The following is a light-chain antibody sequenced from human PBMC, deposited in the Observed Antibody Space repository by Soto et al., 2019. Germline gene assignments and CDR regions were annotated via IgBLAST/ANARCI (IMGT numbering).Light chain of an antibody. CDR2: KAS. V-gene: IGKV1-5*03. CDR1: QSMSFW. CDR3: QQYDTYTT. J-gene: IGKJ1*01. Sequence: DIQMTQSPSTLSASVGDRVTITCRASQSMSFWLAWYQQKPGKAPKLLIYKASNLETGVPSRFSGSGSGTEFTLTISSLQPDDFAIYYCQQYDTYTTFGQGTKVEIK.